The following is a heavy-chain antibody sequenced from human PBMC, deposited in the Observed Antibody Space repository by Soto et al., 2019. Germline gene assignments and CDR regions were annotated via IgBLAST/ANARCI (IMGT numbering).Heavy chain of an antibody. Sequence: HNARGRAPQSVSGITGKGGSTYYADYEKGRFTIYRDKNTLYLQMNSLRAEDTAVYYCAKDQFSSGWYNDDYYGLDVWGQATAVTIS. V-gene: IGHV3-23*01. CDR2: ITGKGGST. J-gene: IGHJ6*02. D-gene: IGHD6-19*01. CDR3: AKDQFSSGWYNDDYYGLDV.